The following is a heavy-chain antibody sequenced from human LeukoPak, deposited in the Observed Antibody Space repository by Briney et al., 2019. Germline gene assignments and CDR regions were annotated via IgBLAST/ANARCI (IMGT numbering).Heavy chain of an antibody. J-gene: IGHJ4*02. D-gene: IGHD6-19*01. CDR3: ATGGKQWMVLVY. V-gene: IGHV1-24*01. CDR1: GYTLTELS. CDR2: FYPEDGET. Sequence: ASVKVSCKVSGYTLTELSMHWVRQAPGKGGEWVGGFYPEDGETIYVQKFQGRVTMTEDTSTDTAYMELRSLREGSTDVYYVATGGKQWMVLVYWGRGTLVTVSS.